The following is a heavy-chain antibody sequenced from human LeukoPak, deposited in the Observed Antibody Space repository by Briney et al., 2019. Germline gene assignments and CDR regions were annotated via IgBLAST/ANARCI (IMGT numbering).Heavy chain of an antibody. CDR2: ISGSGGST. D-gene: IGHD3-10*01. CDR3: AKAQNSASGSYQYNWFDP. CDR1: GFTFSRFA. J-gene: IGHJ5*02. V-gene: IGHV3-23*01. Sequence: PGGSLRLSCAASGFTFSRFAMSWVRQAPGKGLEWVAGISGSGGSTYYAGSVKDRFTISRDNSKNTVFLQVNTLRAEDTAVYYCAKAQNSASGSYQYNWFDPWGQGTVVTVSS.